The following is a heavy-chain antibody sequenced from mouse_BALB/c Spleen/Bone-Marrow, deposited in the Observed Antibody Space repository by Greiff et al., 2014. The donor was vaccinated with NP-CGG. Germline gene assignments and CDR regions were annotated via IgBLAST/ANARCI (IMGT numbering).Heavy chain of an antibody. J-gene: IGHJ2*01. CDR3: ARCYYGNYFDY. CDR1: GYTFTSYW. CDR2: ISPSNGRT. V-gene: IGHV1S81*02. D-gene: IGHD2-1*01. Sequence: QVQLKESGAELVKPGASVKLSCKASGYTFTSYWMHWVKQRPGQGLEWIGEISPSNGRTNYNEKFESKATLTVDKSSSTAYMQLSSLTSEDSAVYYCARCYYGNYFDYWGQGTTLTVSS.